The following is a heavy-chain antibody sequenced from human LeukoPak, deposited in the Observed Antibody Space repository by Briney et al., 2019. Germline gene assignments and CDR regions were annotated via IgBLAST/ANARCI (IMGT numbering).Heavy chain of an antibody. V-gene: IGHV3-23*01. Sequence: GGSLRLSCAASRFTFSSHAMSWVRQAPGKGLEWVSAISGSGGSTYYADSVKGRFTISRDNSKNTLYLQMNSLRAEDTAVYYCAEDQAYYGSGVDYWGQGTLVTVSS. J-gene: IGHJ4*02. CDR1: RFTFSSHA. D-gene: IGHD3-10*01. CDR3: AEDQAYYGSGVDY. CDR2: ISGSGGST.